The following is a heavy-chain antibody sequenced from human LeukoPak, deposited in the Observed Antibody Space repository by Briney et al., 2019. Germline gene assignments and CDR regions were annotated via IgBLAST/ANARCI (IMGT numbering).Heavy chain of an antibody. CDR1: GGSISSGGYY. CDR2: IYYSGST. CDR3: ARVEDFWGGYFDY. D-gene: IGHD3-3*01. V-gene: IGHV4-31*03. J-gene: IGHJ4*02. Sequence: PSQTLSLTCTVSGGSISSGGYYWSWIRQHPGKGLEWIGYIYYSGSTYYNPSLKSRVTISVDTSKNQFSLKLSSVTAADTAVYYCARVEDFWGGYFDYWGQGTLVTVSS.